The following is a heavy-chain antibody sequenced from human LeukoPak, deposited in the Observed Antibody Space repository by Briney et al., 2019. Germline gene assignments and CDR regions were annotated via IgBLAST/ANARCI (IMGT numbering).Heavy chain of an antibody. V-gene: IGHV4-59*01. Sequence: PSETLSLTCTVSGGSISSYYWSWIRQPPGKGLEWIGYMSYSGSTNYNPSLKSRVTMSINTSKNQFSLRLSSVTAADTAVYYCGRGSDFGDYWGQGTLVTVSS. D-gene: IGHD4-17*01. CDR1: GGSISSYY. CDR2: MSYSGST. J-gene: IGHJ4*02. CDR3: GRGSDFGDY.